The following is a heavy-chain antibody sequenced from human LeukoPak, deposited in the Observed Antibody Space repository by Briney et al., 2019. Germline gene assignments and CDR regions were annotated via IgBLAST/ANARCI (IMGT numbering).Heavy chain of an antibody. D-gene: IGHD4-23*01. V-gene: IGHV3-74*03. J-gene: IGHJ1*01. CDR3: YGANAEH. Sequence: GGSLRLPCAASGFTFSSYWMHWVRQAPGKGLVWVSGTNTDGSSTMYADSVKGRFTIARDNAKNTLYLQMNSLRAEDTAVYYCYGANAEHWGQGTLVTVSS. CDR1: GFTFSSYW. CDR2: TNTDGSST.